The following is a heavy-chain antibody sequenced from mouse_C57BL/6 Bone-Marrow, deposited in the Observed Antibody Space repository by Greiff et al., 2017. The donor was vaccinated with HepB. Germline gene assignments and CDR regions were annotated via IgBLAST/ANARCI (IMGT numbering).Heavy chain of an antibody. D-gene: IGHD2-1*01. J-gene: IGHJ3*01. V-gene: IGHV7-1*01. CDR3: AREYGNYAWFAY. CDR2: SRNKANDYTT. CDR1: GFTFSDFY. Sequence: EVKVVESGGGLVQSGRSLRLSCATSGFTFSDFYMEWVRQAPGKGLEWIAASRNKANDYTTEYSASVKGRFIVSRDTSQSILYLQMNALRAEDTAMYYCAREYGNYAWFAYWGQGTLVTVSA.